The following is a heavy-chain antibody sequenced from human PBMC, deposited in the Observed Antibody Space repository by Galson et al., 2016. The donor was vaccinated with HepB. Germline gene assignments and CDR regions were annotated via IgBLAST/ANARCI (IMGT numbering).Heavy chain of an antibody. CDR1: GYTFSGYY. V-gene: IGHV1-2*06. D-gene: IGHD3-10*01. J-gene: IGHJ4*02. Sequence: SVKVSCKASGYTFSGYYLHWVRQAPGQGLEWMGRINPNSGAANFAQKFQGRVTMTRDTSITTVDIELSSLTSDDTAVYSCARGREYMGRRGFDYWGQGTLVTVSS. CDR3: ARGREYMGRRGFDY. CDR2: INPNSGAA.